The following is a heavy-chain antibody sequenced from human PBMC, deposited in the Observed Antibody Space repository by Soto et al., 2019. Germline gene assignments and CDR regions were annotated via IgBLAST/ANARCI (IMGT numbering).Heavy chain of an antibody. CDR2: MSHDENRK. D-gene: IGHD3-3*01. J-gene: IGHJ4*02. Sequence: QAQLVESGGGVVQPGTSLRLSCTASGFTFAHYAMHWVRHSPGKGLEWVAFMSHDENRKLYSDSVKGRFTISRDNSKSTLSLQMSRLPAEDTAVYYCAKDYEFWSASVNPYFDSWGLETLVTVSS. V-gene: IGHV3-30*18. CDR3: AKDYEFWSASVNPYFDS. CDR1: GFTFAHYA.